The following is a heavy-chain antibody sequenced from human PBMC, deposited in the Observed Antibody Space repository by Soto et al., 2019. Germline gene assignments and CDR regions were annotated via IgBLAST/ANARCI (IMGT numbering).Heavy chain of an antibody. CDR3: ARASIAVDLDY. D-gene: IGHD6-19*01. CDR2: IYYSGST. Sequence: SETLSLTCTVSGGSISSGGYYWSWIRQLPGKGLEWIGYIYYSGSTYYNPSLKSRVTISVDTSKNQFSLKLSSVTAADTAVYYGARASIAVDLDYWGQGTLVTVSS. CDR1: GGSISSGGYY. V-gene: IGHV4-31*03. J-gene: IGHJ4*02.